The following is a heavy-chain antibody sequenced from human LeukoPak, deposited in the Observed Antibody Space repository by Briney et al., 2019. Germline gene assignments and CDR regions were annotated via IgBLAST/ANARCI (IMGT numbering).Heavy chain of an antibody. CDR3: ARDRGAVAAPPTGFDP. CDR1: GFTFSSEW. D-gene: IGHD6-19*01. Sequence: GGSLRLSCGASGFTFSSEWLSWVRQAPGKGLEWVAVISYDGSNKYYADSVKGRFTISRDNSKNTLYLQMNSLRAEDTAVYYCARDRGAVAAPPTGFDPWGQGTLVTVSS. J-gene: IGHJ5*02. V-gene: IGHV3-30-3*01. CDR2: ISYDGSNK.